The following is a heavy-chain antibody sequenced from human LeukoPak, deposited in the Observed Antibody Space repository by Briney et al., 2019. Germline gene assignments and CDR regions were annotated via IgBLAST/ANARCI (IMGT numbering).Heavy chain of an antibody. Sequence: SETLSLTCTVSGGSISSNSYYWAWIRQPPGKGLEWIGNIYYDGSTYYNPSLKSRVTISVDTSKNQFSLKLSSVTAADTAVYYCARGGAAGDAFDIWGQGTMVTVSS. CDR2: IYYDGST. V-gene: IGHV4-39*07. CDR1: GGSISSNSYY. D-gene: IGHD6-13*01. CDR3: ARGGAAGDAFDI. J-gene: IGHJ3*02.